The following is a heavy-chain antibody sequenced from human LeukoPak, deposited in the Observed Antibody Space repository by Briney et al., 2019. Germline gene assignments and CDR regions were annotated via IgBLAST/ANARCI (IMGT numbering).Heavy chain of an antibody. CDR2: IYHSGST. CDR1: GGSISSSNW. J-gene: IGHJ5*02. D-gene: IGHD1-26*01. Sequence: SETLSLTCAVSGGSISSSNWWGWVRQPPGKGLEWIGEIYHSGSTNYNPSLKSRVTISVDTSKNQFSLKLSSVTAADTAVYYCARVGATFNWFDPWGQGTLVTVSS. CDR3: ARVGATFNWFDP. V-gene: IGHV4-4*02.